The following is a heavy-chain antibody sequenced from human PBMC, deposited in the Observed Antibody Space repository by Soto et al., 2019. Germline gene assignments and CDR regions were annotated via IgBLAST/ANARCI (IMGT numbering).Heavy chain of an antibody. CDR2: ISAYNGNT. D-gene: IGHD3-10*01. Sequence: QVQLVQSGAEVKKPGASVKVSCKASGYTFTSYGISWVRQAPGQGLEWMGWISAYNGNTNYAQQLQGSVTLTTDTSTSTAYMELRGLRSDDTAVYSCARVSISSGSGSYFHDYWGQGTLGTVSS. J-gene: IGHJ4*02. CDR1: GYTFTSYG. V-gene: IGHV1-18*04. CDR3: ARVSISSGSGSYFHDY.